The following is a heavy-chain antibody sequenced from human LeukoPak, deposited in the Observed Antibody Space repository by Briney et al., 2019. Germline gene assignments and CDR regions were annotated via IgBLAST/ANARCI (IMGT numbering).Heavy chain of an antibody. CDR2: ISYNGVIK. CDR1: GFTFSDFA. Sequence: PGGSLRLSCAASGFTFSDFAIHWVRKAPGKGLEWVTLISYNGVIKYYADSVKGRFTISRDNSKNTLYLQMDTLRAEDTAVYYCARAKDGTNILDYWGQGTLVTVSS. J-gene: IGHJ4*02. CDR3: ARAKDGTNILDY. V-gene: IGHV3-30-3*01. D-gene: IGHD5-24*01.